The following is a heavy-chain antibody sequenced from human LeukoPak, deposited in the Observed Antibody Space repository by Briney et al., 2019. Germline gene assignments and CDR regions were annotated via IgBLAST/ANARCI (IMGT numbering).Heavy chain of an antibody. V-gene: IGHV4-39*07. D-gene: IGHD6-19*01. CDR3: ARHYSSGWSYLSY. CDR1: GGSISSSSYY. CDR2: IYYSGST. Sequence: PSETLSLTCTVSGGSISSSSYYWGWIRQPPGKGLEWIGSIYYSGSTYYNPSLKSRVTISVDTSKNQFSLKLSSVTAADTAVYYCARHYSSGWSYLSYWGQGTLVTVSS. J-gene: IGHJ4*02.